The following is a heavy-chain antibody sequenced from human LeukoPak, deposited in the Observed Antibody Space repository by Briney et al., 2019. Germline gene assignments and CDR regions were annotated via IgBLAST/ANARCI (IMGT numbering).Heavy chain of an antibody. CDR2: IKQDGSEK. J-gene: IGHJ4*02. CDR1: GFTFSSYW. Sequence: PEGSLRLSCAASGFTFSSYWMSWVRQAPGKRLEWVANIKQDGSEKYYVDSVKGRFTISRDNAKNSLYLQMNSLRAEDTAVYYCARGSSSSWYEGGRSPLHFDYWGQGTLVTVSS. V-gene: IGHV3-7*01. D-gene: IGHD6-13*01. CDR3: ARGSSSSWYEGGRSPLHFDY.